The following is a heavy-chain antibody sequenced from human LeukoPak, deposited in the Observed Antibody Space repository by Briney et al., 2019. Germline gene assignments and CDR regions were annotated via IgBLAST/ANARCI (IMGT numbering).Heavy chain of an antibody. J-gene: IGHJ4*02. V-gene: IGHV3-74*01. CDR1: GFTLSSYW. D-gene: IGHD2-21*02. Sequence: PGGSLRLSCAAYGFTLSSYWMQWVRQAPGKGLVWVSRINSDGSGATYADSVKGRLTTSRDNAKNTLYLQMNSLRVEDTAVYYCARSVTPLFDYWGQGTLVTVSS. CDR3: ARSVTPLFDY. CDR2: INSDGSGA.